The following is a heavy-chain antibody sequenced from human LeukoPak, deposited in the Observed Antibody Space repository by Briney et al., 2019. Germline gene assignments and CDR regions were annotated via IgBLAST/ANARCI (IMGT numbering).Heavy chain of an antibody. V-gene: IGHV1-18*01. CDR1: GYTFTGYG. Sequence: GTSVKVSCRASGYTFTGYGISWVRQAPGQGLEWMGWISAYNGNTNYAQRLQGRVTMTTDTSTSTAYMELRSLRSDDTAVYYCARDYSSGWPPFPHWGRGTLVTVSS. D-gene: IGHD6-19*01. CDR2: ISAYNGNT. J-gene: IGHJ1*01. CDR3: ARDYSSGWPPFPH.